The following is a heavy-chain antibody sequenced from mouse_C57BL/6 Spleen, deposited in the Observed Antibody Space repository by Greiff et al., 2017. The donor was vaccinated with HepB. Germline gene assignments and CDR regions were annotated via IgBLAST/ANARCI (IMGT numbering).Heavy chain of an antibody. J-gene: IGHJ3*01. CDR1: GYAFSSSW. D-gene: IGHD1-1*01. CDR3: ATYYYGSSLFAY. V-gene: IGHV1-82*01. Sequence: QVHVKQSGPELVKPGASVKISCKASGYAFSSSWMNWVKQRPGKGLEWIGRIYPGDGDTNYNGKFKGKATLTADKSSSTAYMQLSSLTSEDSAVYFCATYYYGSSLFAYWGQGTLVTVSA. CDR2: IYPGDGDT.